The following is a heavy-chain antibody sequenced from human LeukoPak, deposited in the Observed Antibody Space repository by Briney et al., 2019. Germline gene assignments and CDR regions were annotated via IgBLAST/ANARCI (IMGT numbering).Heavy chain of an antibody. Sequence: ASVKVSCKASGGTFSSYAISWVRQDPGQGLEWMGGIIPIFGTANYAQKFQGRVTITADESTSTAYMELSSLRSEDTAVYYCARAKLQSLYYYYMDVWGKGTTVTVSS. CDR3: ARAKLQSLYYYYMDV. V-gene: IGHV1-69*01. J-gene: IGHJ6*03. D-gene: IGHD4-11*01. CDR2: IIPIFGTA. CDR1: GGTFSSYA.